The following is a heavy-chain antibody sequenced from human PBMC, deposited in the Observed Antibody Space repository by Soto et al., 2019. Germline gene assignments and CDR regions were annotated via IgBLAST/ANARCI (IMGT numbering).Heavy chain of an antibody. D-gene: IGHD6-6*01. CDR2: ISSSSSTI. CDR3: AREIGGLYSSSSRHYYGMDV. Sequence: PGGSLRLSCAASGFTFSSYSMNWVRQAPGKGLEWVSYISSSSSTIYYADSVKGRFTISRDNAKNSLYLQMNSLRDEDTAVYYFAREIGGLYSSSSRHYYGMDVWGQGTTVTVSS. CDR1: GFTFSSYS. V-gene: IGHV3-48*02. J-gene: IGHJ6*02.